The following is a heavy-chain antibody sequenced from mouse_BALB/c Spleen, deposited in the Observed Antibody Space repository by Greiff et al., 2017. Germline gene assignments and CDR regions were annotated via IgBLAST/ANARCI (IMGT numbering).Heavy chain of an antibody. V-gene: IGHV1S81*02. CDR2: INPSNGRT. Sequence: QVQLKQPGAELVKPGASVKLSCKASGYTFTSYWMHWVKQRPGQGLEWIGEINPSNGRTNYNEKFKSKATLTVDKSSSTAYMQLSSLTSEDSAVYYCARGGDDFDYWGQGTTLTVSS. D-gene: IGHD3-3*01. CDR1: GYTFTSYW. J-gene: IGHJ2*01. CDR3: ARGGDDFDY.